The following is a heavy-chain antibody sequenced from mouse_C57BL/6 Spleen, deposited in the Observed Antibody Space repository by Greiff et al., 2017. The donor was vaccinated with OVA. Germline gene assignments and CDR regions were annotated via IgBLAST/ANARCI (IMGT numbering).Heavy chain of an antibody. J-gene: IGHJ3*01. CDR2: ISSGSSTI. CDR3: ARPGSNPWFAY. Sequence: VQLKESGGGLVKPGGSLKLSCAASGFTFSDYGMHWVRQAPEKGLEWVAYISSGSSTIYYADTVKGRFTISRDNAKNTLFLQMTSLRSEDTAMYYCARPGSNPWFAYWGQGTLVTVSA. D-gene: IGHD1-1*01. CDR1: GFTFSDYG. V-gene: IGHV5-17*01.